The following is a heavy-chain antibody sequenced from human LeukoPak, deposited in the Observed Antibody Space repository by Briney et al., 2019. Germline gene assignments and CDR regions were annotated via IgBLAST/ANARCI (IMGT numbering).Heavy chain of an antibody. J-gene: IGHJ4*02. D-gene: IGHD1-26*01. V-gene: IGHV3-30*02. CDR2: IRYDGTTT. CDR3: AKETRGSYSDY. Sequence: GGSLRLSCAASGFTFSISGMLCVRPALDGGVEWVSFIRYDGTTTHYADSVKGRFTISRDNSKNTLYLQMNSLRAEDTAVYYCAKETRGSYSDYWGQGTLVTVSS. CDR1: GFTFSISG.